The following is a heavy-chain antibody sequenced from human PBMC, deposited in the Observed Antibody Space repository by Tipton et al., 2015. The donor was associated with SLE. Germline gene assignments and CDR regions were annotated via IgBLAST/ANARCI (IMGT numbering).Heavy chain of an antibody. Sequence: TLSLTCTVSGDSITSYYWSWIRQPPGKGLEWIGYIYTSGNTDYNPSLKSRVTISVDTSKNQFSLKLTSVTAADTAVYYCARRFYYDTSGYFDYWGQGILVTVSS. CDR2: IYTSGNT. CDR3: ARRFYYDTSGYFDY. V-gene: IGHV4-4*09. D-gene: IGHD3-22*01. J-gene: IGHJ4*02. CDR1: GDSITSYY.